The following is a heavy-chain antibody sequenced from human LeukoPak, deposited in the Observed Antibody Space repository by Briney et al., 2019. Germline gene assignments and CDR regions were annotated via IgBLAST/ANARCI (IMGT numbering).Heavy chain of an antibody. CDR2: ISYDGNNK. D-gene: IGHD3-10*01. V-gene: IGHV3-30*04. Sequence: GGSLRLSCAASGFTFSSYAMHWVRQAPGKGLEWVAHISYDGNNKYYGDSVKGRFTISRDNSQYTLYVQMNSLGVEDTAVYYCARDNIAYGSGSYLGYWGQGTLVIVSS. CDR1: GFTFSSYA. J-gene: IGHJ4*02. CDR3: ARDNIAYGSGSYLGY.